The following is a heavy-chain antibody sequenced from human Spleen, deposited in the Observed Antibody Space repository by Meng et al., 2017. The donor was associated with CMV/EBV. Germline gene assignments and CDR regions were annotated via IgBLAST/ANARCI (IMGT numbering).Heavy chain of an antibody. J-gene: IGHJ5*02. CDR1: GFTFSSYW. CDR3: ARDLIVGASNWFDP. Sequence: GGSLRLSCATSGFTFSSYWMSWVRQAPGKGLEWMANIKEDGIEKYYVDTVKGRFTISRDNAKNSLYLQMNSLRAEDTAVYYCARDLIVGASNWFDPWGQGTLVTVSS. D-gene: IGHD1-26*01. CDR2: IKEDGIEK. V-gene: IGHV3-7*01.